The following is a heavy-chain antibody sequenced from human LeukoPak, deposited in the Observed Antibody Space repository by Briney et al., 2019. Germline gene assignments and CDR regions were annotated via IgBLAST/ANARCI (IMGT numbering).Heavy chain of an antibody. J-gene: IGHJ4*02. Sequence: PGGSLRLSCAASGFTFSSYGMHWVRQAPGKGLEWVAVISYDGSNKYYADSVKGRFTISRDNSENTLYLQMNSLRAEDTAVYYCAREAHTATDYWGQGTLVTVSS. CDR3: AREAHTATDY. D-gene: IGHD5-18*01. CDR2: ISYDGSNK. V-gene: IGHV3-30*03. CDR1: GFTFSSYG.